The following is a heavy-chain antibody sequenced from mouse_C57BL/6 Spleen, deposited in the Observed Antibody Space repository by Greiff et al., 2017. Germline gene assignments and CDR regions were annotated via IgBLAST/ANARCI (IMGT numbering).Heavy chain of an antibody. Sequence: QVQLQQPGAELVKPGASVKMSCKASGYTFTSYWITWVKQRPGQGLEWIGDIYPGSGSTNYNEKFKSKATLTVDTSSSTAYMQLSSLTSEDSAVYYCARGGYGSSYERLRYFDDWGQGTTLTVSS. CDR1: GYTFTSYW. J-gene: IGHJ2*01. CDR3: ARGGYGSSYERLRYFDD. V-gene: IGHV1-55*01. D-gene: IGHD1-1*01. CDR2: IYPGSGST.